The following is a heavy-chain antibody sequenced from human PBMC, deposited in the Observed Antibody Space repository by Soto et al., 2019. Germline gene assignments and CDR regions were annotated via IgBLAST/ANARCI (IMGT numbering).Heavy chain of an antibody. D-gene: IGHD3-3*01. CDR2: INAGNGNT. J-gene: IGHJ5*02. Sequence: QVQLVQSGAEVKKPGASVKVSCKASGYTFTNYAMHWVRQAPGQRLEWMGWINAGNGNTKYSQMFQGRVTITRDTSASTVYRELSSLRSGDTAVYFCATNYDSWSGYYTWGQGTLVTVSS. CDR1: GYTFTNYA. V-gene: IGHV1-3*01. CDR3: ATNYDSWSGYYT.